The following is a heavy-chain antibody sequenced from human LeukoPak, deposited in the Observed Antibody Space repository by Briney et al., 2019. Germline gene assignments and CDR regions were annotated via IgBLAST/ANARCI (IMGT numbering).Heavy chain of an antibody. D-gene: IGHD3-3*01. CDR2: IYYSGST. CDR1: GGSISSYY. Sequence: SETLSLTCTVSGGSISSYYWSWIRQPPGKGLEWIGYIYYSGSTNYNPSLKSRVTISVDTSKNQFSLKLSSVTAADTAVYYCASIDVWSGYYWDYWGQGTLVTVSS. CDR3: ASIDVWSGYYWDY. V-gene: IGHV4-59*01. J-gene: IGHJ4*02.